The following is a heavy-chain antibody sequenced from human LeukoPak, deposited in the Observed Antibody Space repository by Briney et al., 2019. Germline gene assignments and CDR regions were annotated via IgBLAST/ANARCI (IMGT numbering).Heavy chain of an antibody. CDR2: ISAYNGNT. V-gene: IGHV1-18*01. D-gene: IGHD3-9*01. J-gene: IGHJ5*02. Sequence: ASVTVSCKASGYTFTSYGISWVRQAPGQGLEWMGWISAYNGNTNYAQKLQGRVTMTTDTSTSTAYMELRSLRSDDTAVYYCARDAHDILTGYYTSSLNWFDPWGQGTLVTVSS. CDR3: ARDAHDILTGYYTSSLNWFDP. CDR1: GYTFTSYG.